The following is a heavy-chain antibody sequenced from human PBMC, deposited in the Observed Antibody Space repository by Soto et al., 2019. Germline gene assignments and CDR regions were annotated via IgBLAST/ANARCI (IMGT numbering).Heavy chain of an antibody. D-gene: IGHD3-3*01. V-gene: IGHV3-53*04. J-gene: IGHJ4*02. CDR2: IYSGGST. Sequence: PGGSLRLSCAASGFTFSNAWMSWVRQAPGKGLEWVPVIYSGGSTYYADSVKGRFTISRHNSKNTLYLQMNSLRAEDTAVYYCARFTNYYFDYWGQGTLVTVSS. CDR1: GFTFSNAW. CDR3: ARFTNYYFDY.